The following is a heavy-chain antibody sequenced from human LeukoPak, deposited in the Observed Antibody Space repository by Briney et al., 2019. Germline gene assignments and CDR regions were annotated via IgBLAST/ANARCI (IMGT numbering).Heavy chain of an antibody. D-gene: IGHD5-18*01. Sequence: SEILSLTCTVSGGSISSYYWSWIRQPPGKGLEWIGYIYYSGSTNYNPSLKSRVTISVDTSKNQFSLKLSSVTAADTAVYYCARHGGYRHYYYYMDVWGKGTTVTVSS. CDR3: ARHGGYRHYYYYMDV. J-gene: IGHJ6*03. CDR2: IYYSGST. V-gene: IGHV4-59*08. CDR1: GGSISSYY.